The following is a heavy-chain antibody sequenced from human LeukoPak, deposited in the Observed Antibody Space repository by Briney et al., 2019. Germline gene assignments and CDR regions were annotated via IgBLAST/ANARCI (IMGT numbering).Heavy chain of an antibody. D-gene: IGHD3-10*01. Sequence: GGSLRLSCAASAFTFSRYWTTWVRQAPGKGLEWVANIKEDGSEKYYLDSVRGRFTISRDNAKKSLYLQMDSLRAEDTAVYYCARLFVYGSGAEAFDYWGQGALVTVSS. CDR3: ARLFVYGSGAEAFDY. J-gene: IGHJ4*02. CDR2: IKEDGSEK. CDR1: AFTFSRYW. V-gene: IGHV3-7*01.